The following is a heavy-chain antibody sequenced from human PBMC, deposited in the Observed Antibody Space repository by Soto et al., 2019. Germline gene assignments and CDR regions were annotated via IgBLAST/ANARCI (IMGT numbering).Heavy chain of an antibody. Sequence: QVQLQESGPGLVKPSGTLSLTCAVSSGSISSSNWWSWVRQPPGKGLEWIGEIYHSGSTNYNPSLKSRVPISVDKYKNQLYMKLSSVTAADTAVYYCAGGEYDLSYFDYWGQGTLVTVSS. CDR1: SGSISSSNW. V-gene: IGHV4-4*02. D-gene: IGHD4-17*01. J-gene: IGHJ4*02. CDR2: IYHSGST. CDR3: AGGEYDLSYFDY.